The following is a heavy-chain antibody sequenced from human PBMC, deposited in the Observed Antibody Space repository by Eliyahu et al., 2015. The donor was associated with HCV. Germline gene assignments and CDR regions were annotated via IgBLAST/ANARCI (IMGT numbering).Heavy chain of an antibody. V-gene: IGHV3-48*02. CDR1: VFTFSXXS. J-gene: IGHJ6*02. CDR2: ISSSSSTI. D-gene: IGHD3-10*01. CDR3: ARDWRISGLYGSGSYYYGMDV. Sequence: EVQLVESGGGLVQPGGSLRLSCAASVFTFSXXSXNXXRQAPGKGLEWVSYISSSSSTIYYADSVKGRFTISRDNAKNSLYLQMNSLRDEDTAVYYCARDWRISGLYGSGSYYYGMDVWGQGTTVTVSS.